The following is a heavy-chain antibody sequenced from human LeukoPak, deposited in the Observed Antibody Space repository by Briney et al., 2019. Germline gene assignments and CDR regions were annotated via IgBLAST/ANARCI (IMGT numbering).Heavy chain of an antibody. J-gene: IGHJ5*02. D-gene: IGHD3-16*01. CDR3: ARTRTLPIAGGFNT. CDR1: GFTFSSYS. CDR2: ISTDGSST. V-gene: IGHV3-74*01. Sequence: PGGSLRLSCAASGFTFSSYSMNWVRHGPGKGLVGVSRISTDGSSTDYADSVKGRFTISRENAKNTLYLQMNSLRAEDTAVYYCARTRTLPIAGGFNTWGQGSLVTVSS.